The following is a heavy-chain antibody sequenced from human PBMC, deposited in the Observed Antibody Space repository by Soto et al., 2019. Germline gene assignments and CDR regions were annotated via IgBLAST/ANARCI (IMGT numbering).Heavy chain of an antibody. Sequence: GGSLRLSCAASGFTFSNYWMHWVRQAPGKGLEWVSYISSSSSTIYYADSVKGRFTISRDNAKNSLYLQMNSLRAEDTAVYYCERGAYYYDSSGLSYWGQGTLVTVSS. CDR1: GFTFSNYW. J-gene: IGHJ4*02. D-gene: IGHD3-22*01. CDR3: ERGAYYYDSSGLSY. V-gene: IGHV3-48*01. CDR2: ISSSSSTI.